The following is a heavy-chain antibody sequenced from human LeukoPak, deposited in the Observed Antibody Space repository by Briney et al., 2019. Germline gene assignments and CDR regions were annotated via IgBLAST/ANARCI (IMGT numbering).Heavy chain of an antibody. V-gene: IGHV3-23*01. CDR3: AKDDRGTTTPYYFDY. Sequence: PGGSLRLSCAASGFTFSSYAMSWVRQAPGKGLEWVSAISGSGGSTYYADSVKGRFTISRDNSKNTLYLQMNSPRAEDTAVYYCAKDDRGTTTPYYFDYWGQGTLVTVSS. CDR2: ISGSGGST. J-gene: IGHJ4*02. D-gene: IGHD1-26*01. CDR1: GFTFSSYA.